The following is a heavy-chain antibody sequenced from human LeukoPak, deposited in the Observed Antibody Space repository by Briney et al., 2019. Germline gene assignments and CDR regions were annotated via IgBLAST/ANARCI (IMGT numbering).Heavy chain of an antibody. Sequence: SETLSLTCAVYGGSFSGYYWSWIRQPPGKGLEWIGEINHSGSTNYNPSLKSRVTISVDTSKNQYSLKLSSVTAADTAVYYCARGGLEDYGDYVRAFDIWGQGTMVTVSS. CDR2: INHSGST. J-gene: IGHJ3*02. V-gene: IGHV4-34*01. CDR3: ARGGLEDYGDYVRAFDI. D-gene: IGHD4-17*01. CDR1: GGSFSGYY.